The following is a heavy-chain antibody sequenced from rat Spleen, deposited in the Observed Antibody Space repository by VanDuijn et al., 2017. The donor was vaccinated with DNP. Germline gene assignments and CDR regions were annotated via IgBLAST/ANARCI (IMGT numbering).Heavy chain of an antibody. D-gene: IGHD1-10*01. Sequence: EVQLVESGGGLVQPGWSMKLACAASGFTFINYWMTWIRQVPGKGLEWVASITTLVGNTYDPDSVKGLFTISRDNAKNTLYLQMDSLRSEDTSTYYCATHAITGDYFDYWGQGVMFTVSS. V-gene: IGHV5-25*01. J-gene: IGHJ2*01. CDR2: ITTLVGNT. CDR1: GFTFINYW. CDR3: ATHAITGDYFDY.